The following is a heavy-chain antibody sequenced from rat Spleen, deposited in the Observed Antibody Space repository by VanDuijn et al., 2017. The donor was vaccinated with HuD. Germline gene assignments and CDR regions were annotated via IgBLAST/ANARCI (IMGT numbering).Heavy chain of an antibody. J-gene: IGHJ1*01. CDR2: ITNTGGST. D-gene: IGHD1-6*01. CDR1: GFIFSDYT. CDR3: TRLYTTDYYWYFDF. Sequence: EVQLVESGGGLVQPGRSLKLSCAASGFIFSDYTMAWVRQAPTKGLAWVASITNTGGSTYYPDSVKGRFTISRDNAKSTLYLQMDSLRSEDTATYYCTRLYTTDYYWYFDFWGPGTMVTVSS. V-gene: IGHV5S23*01.